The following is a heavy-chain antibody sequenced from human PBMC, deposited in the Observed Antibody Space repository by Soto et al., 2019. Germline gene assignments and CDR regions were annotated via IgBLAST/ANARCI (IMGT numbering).Heavy chain of an antibody. CDR3: ATDPPPRAPAAGTPSVDS. CDR1: GFTFSSYA. V-gene: IGHV3-23*01. J-gene: IGHJ4*02. D-gene: IGHD6-13*01. Sequence: GSLRLSCAASGFTFSSYAMSWVRQAPVKGLEWVSTITGSGYTTYYADSVKGRFTISRDNSKNTLYVQMNSLRADDTAVYYCATDPPPRAPAAGTPSVDSWGQGTLVTVSS. CDR2: ITGSGYTT.